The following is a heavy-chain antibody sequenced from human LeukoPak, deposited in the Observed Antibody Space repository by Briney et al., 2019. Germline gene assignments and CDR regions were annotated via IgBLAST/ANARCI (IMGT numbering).Heavy chain of an antibody. D-gene: IGHD4-17*01. CDR3: ARQLSNDGDYVGAFDS. J-gene: IGHJ4*02. CDR1: GASIISDDSS. CDR2: IYYSGST. V-gene: IGHV4-30-4*01. Sequence: SETLSPTCTVSGASIISDDSSWSWIRHPPGKGLEWIGNIYYSGSTYYNPSLESRVTISVDTSKNHFSLKLSSVTAADTAVYYCARQLSNDGDYVGAFDSWGQGTLVTVSS.